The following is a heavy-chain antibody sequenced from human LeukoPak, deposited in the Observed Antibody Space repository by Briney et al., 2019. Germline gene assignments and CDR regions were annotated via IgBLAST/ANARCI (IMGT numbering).Heavy chain of an antibody. D-gene: IGHD2-2*01. Sequence: ASVKVSCEASGYTFTGYYMHWVRQAPGQGLEWMGWINPNNGGTNYAQKFQGRVTMTRDTSISTAYMELSRLTSDDTAVYYCARGRGTTSSNFDYWGQGNLVTVSS. CDR2: INPNNGGT. V-gene: IGHV1-2*02. CDR3: ARGRGTTSSNFDY. CDR1: GYTFTGYY. J-gene: IGHJ4*02.